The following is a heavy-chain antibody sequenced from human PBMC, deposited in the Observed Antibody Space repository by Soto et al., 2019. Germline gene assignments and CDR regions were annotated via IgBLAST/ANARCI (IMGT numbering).Heavy chain of an antibody. CDR3: ASGDFWSGYYPNNYGMDV. CDR2: INAGNGNT. J-gene: IGHJ6*02. Sequence: QVQLVQSGAEVKKPGASVKVSCKASGYTFTSYAMHWVRQAPGQRLEWMGWINAGNGNTKYSQKFQGRVTITRDTSASTAYMELSSLRSEDTAVYYCASGDFWSGYYPNNYGMDVWGQGTTVTVSS. CDR1: GYTFTSYA. V-gene: IGHV1-3*01. D-gene: IGHD3-3*01.